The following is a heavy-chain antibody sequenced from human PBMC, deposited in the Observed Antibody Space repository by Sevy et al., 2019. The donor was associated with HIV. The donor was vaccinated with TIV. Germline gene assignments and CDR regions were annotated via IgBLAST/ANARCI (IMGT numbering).Heavy chain of an antibody. CDR2: INPNSDGT. D-gene: IGHD6-13*01. CDR3: ARRTAAGTSLGFDS. Sequence: ASVKVSCKASGYTFTAYYMHWVRQTPGQGLEWMGWINPNSDGTNYSQKFQGRVTISTDTSISTAYMELRGLRDDDTAVYYCARRTAAGTSLGFDSWGQGTLVTVSS. CDR1: GYTFTAYY. V-gene: IGHV1-2*02. J-gene: IGHJ4*02.